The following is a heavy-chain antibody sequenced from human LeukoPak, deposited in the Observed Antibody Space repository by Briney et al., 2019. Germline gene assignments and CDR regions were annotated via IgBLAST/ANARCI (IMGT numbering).Heavy chain of an antibody. V-gene: IGHV1-69*13. CDR1: VGTLSSYA. CDR2: IIPIFGTA. Sequence: SVKVSCKASVGTLSSYAISWVRQAPGQGLEWMGGIIPIFGTANYAQKFQGRVTITADESTSTAYMELSSLRSEDTAVYYCAREKSYYDSSGYCDYWGQGTLVTVSS. D-gene: IGHD3-22*01. J-gene: IGHJ4*02. CDR3: AREKSYYDSSGYCDY.